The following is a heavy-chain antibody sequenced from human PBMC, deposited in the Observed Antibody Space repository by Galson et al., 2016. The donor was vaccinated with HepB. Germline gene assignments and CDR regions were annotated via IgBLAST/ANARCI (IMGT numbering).Heavy chain of an antibody. CDR3: VRDGTGSHPVTDY. CDR2: ISPYYGNI. CDR1: GYTFATYG. D-gene: IGHD1-26*01. J-gene: IGHJ4*02. V-gene: IGHV1-18*01. Sequence: SVKVSCKASGYTFATYGFSWVRQAPGQGLEWMGWISPYYGNIYSGQKFQGRVPMTTDTSTSTVYMELTSLTSDDPAVYVCVRDGTGSHPVTDYWGQGTLVTVSS.